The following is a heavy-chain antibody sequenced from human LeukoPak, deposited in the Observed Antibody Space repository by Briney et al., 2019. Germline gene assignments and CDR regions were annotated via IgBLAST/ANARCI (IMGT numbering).Heavy chain of an antibody. CDR2: IGASGEST. Sequence: GGSLRLSCAASGFTFSASAMHWVRQAPGKGLEWVSLIGASGESTYYADSVKGRFTISRDNSKNTLSLQMNSLRVEDTAMYFCAKDIQLSTWGLGTMVTVSS. CDR1: GFTFSASA. CDR3: AKDIQLST. V-gene: IGHV3-23*01. J-gene: IGHJ3*01. D-gene: IGHD5-24*01.